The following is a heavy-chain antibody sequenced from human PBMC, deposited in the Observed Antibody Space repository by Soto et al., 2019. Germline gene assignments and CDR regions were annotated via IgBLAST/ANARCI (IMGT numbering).Heavy chain of an antibody. J-gene: IGHJ4*02. CDR1: GFTFSSYA. Sequence: QPGGSLRLSCSASGFTFSSYAMHWVRQAPGKGLEYVSSISTNGGSTHYADSVKGRFTISRDNSKNTQYLQMSSLIADDTAVYYCVKGEYYYDSSGYYPFDYWGQGT. D-gene: IGHD3-22*01. V-gene: IGHV3-64D*06. CDR2: ISTNGGST. CDR3: VKGEYYYDSSGYYPFDY.